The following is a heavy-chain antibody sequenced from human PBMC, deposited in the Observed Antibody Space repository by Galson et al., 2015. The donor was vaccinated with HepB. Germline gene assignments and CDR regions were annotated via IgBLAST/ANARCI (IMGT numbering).Heavy chain of an antibody. CDR1: GFTFSSYA. V-gene: IGHV3-64*01. J-gene: IGHJ5*02. CDR2: ISSNGGST. Sequence: SLRLSCAASGFTFSSYAMHWVRRAPGKGLEYVSAISSNGGSTYYANSVKGRFTISRDNSKNTLYLQMDSLRAEDMAVYYCARDVAYGDTWGQGTLVTVSS. D-gene: IGHD4-17*01. CDR3: ARDVAYGDT.